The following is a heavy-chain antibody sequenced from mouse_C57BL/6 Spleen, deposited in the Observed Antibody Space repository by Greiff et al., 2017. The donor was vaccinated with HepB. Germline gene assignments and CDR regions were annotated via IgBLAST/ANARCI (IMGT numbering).Heavy chain of an antibody. CDR1: GYTFTSYW. V-gene: IGHV1-52*01. CDR2: IDPSDSET. J-gene: IGHJ3*01. D-gene: IGHD1-3*01. Sequence: VKLQESGAELVRPGSSVKLSCKASGYTFTSYWMHWVKQRPIQGLEWIGNIDPSDSETHYNQKFKDKATLTVDKSSSTAYMQLSSLTSEDSAVYYCARGKCAYWGQGTLVTVSA. CDR3: ARGKCAY.